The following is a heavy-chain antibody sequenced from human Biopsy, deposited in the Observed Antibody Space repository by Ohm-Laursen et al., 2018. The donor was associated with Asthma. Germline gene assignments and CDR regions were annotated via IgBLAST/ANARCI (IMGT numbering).Heavy chain of an antibody. V-gene: IGHV1-46*01. CDR1: GYTFTSYY. CDR2: INPPTGDT. Sequence: ASVKVSCKASGYTFTSYYIHWVRQAPEQGLEWVGIINPPTGDTSYAQKFLGRVTVTRDTSTSTVYMELSSLRSEDTAVYYCALSQFDYWGQGTLLTVSS. J-gene: IGHJ4*02. CDR3: ALSQFDY.